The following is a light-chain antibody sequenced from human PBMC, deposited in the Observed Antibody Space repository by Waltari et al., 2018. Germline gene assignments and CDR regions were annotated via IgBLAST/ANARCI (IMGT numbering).Light chain of an antibody. CDR2: DAS. Sequence: EIVLTQSPATLSLSPGERATPSCRASQSVGTSLAWYQHIPGQAPRLLIYDASNRASDISPRFSGSGSGTDFSLTISGLDPEDYAVYYCQQGVTFGGGTRVEIK. CDR3: QQGVT. CDR1: QSVGTS. V-gene: IGKV3-11*01. J-gene: IGKJ4*01.